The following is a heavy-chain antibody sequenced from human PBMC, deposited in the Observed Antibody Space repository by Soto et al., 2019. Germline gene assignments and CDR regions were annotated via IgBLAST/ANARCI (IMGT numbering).Heavy chain of an antibody. D-gene: IGHD2-15*01. V-gene: IGHV3-30*18. CDR3: AKEGDCSGGSCCYYYYYGMDV. J-gene: IGHJ6*02. CDR1: GFTFSSYG. Sequence: QVQLVESGGGVVQPGRSLRLSCAASGFTFSSYGMHWVRKAPGKGLEWVAVISYDGSNKYYADSVKGRFTISRDNSKNTLYLQMNSLRAEDTAVYYCAKEGDCSGGSCCYYYYYGMDVWGQGTTVTVSS. CDR2: ISYDGSNK.